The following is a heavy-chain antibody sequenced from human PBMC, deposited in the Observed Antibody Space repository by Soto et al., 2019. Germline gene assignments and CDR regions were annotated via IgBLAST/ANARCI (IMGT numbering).Heavy chain of an antibody. CDR2: IYYSGST. Sequence: PSETLSLTCTVSGGSISSSSYYLGWIRPPPGKGLEWIGYIYYSGSTNYNPSLKSRVTISVDTSKNQFSLKLSSVTAADTAVYYCARDTGTGGGVFDYWGQGALVTVSS. D-gene: IGHD2-8*02. J-gene: IGHJ4*02. V-gene: IGHV4-61*01. CDR3: ARDTGTGGGVFDY. CDR1: GGSISSSSYY.